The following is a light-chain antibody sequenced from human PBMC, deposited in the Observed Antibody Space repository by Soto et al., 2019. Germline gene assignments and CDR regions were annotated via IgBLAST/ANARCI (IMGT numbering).Light chain of an antibody. Sequence: EIHISLSPATLSASVGDRVTITCRASQSISSWLAWYQQKPGKAPKLLIYDASSLESGVPSRFSGSGSGTEFTLTISSLQPDDFATYYCQQYNSYSLITFGQGTRLEIK. V-gene: IGKV1-5*01. CDR3: QQYNSYSLIT. CDR2: DAS. CDR1: QSISSW. J-gene: IGKJ5*01.